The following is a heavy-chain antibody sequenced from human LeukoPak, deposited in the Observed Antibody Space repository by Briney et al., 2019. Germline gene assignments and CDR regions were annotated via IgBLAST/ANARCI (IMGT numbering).Heavy chain of an antibody. V-gene: IGHV3-21*01. Sequence: GGSLRLSCAASGFTFSSYSMNWVRQAPGKGLEWVSSISSSSSYIYYADPVKGRFTISRDNAKNSLYLQMNSLRAEDTAVYYCARGDSSGYDYWGQGTLVTVSS. D-gene: IGHD3-22*01. CDR2: ISSSSSYI. CDR1: GFTFSSYS. J-gene: IGHJ4*02. CDR3: ARGDSSGYDY.